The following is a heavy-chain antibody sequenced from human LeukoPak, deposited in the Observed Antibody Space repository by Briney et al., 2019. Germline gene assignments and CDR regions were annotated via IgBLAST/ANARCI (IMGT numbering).Heavy chain of an antibody. Sequence: ASVKVSCKASGYTFTGYFMHWVRQAPGQGLEWMGWINPNSGGTNYAQKFQGRVTMTRDTSSSTAYMELSRLRSDDTAVYYCARSPRQWLDTGNYYYYYMDVWGKGTTVTVSS. CDR3: ARSPRQWLDTGNYYYYYMDV. CDR2: INPNSGGT. J-gene: IGHJ6*03. D-gene: IGHD6-19*01. CDR1: GYTFTGYF. V-gene: IGHV1-2*02.